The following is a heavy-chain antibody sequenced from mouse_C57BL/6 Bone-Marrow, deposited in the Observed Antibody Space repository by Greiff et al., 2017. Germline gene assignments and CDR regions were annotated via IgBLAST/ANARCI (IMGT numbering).Heavy chain of an antibody. J-gene: IGHJ3*01. Sequence: EVKVVEPGGGLVQPGESLKLSCESNEYEFPSHDMPWVRKTPETRLELVAAINSDGGSTHYPDTMERRFIISKDNTKKIQYLQMSSLRSEDTALYYWARHYSNPFAYWGQGTLVTVSA. V-gene: IGHV5-2*01. CDR1: EYEFPSHD. CDR3: ARHYSNPFAY. D-gene: IGHD2-5*01. CDR2: INSDGGST.